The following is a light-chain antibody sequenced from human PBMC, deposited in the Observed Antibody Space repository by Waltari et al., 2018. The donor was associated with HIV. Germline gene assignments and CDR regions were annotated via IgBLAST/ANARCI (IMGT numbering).Light chain of an antibody. CDR3: GTWDSSLSAVV. J-gene: IGLJ2*01. CDR2: DTN. Sequence: QSVLTQPPSVSAAPGPKVTIPCSGSSSNIGNNYVSWYQQIPGTAPRLVIYDTNDRPSGIPDRFSGSKSGTSATLGITGPQTGDEADYYCGTWDSSLSAVVFGGGTKLTVL. V-gene: IGLV1-51*01. CDR1: SSNIGNNY.